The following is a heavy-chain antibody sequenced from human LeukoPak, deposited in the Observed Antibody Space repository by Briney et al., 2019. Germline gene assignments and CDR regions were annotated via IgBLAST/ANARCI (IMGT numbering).Heavy chain of an antibody. Sequence: GGSLRLSCAASGFTFSSYTMNWVRQAPGKGLEWVSSISSSSGYIYYAHSVKGRFTISRDNAKNLLYLQMNSLRAEDTAVYYCARGGDGYNHVDDAFDIWGQGTMVTVSS. CDR3: ARGGDGYNHVDDAFDI. CDR1: GFTFSSYT. CDR2: ISSSSGYI. D-gene: IGHD5-24*01. V-gene: IGHV3-21*01. J-gene: IGHJ3*02.